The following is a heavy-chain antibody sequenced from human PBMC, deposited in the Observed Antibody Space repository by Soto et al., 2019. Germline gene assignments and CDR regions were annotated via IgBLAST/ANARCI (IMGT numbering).Heavy chain of an antibody. J-gene: IGHJ4*02. CDR2: IYYSGST. CDR1: GGSISSGDYY. D-gene: IGHD2-15*01. Sequence: PSETLSLTCTVSGGSISSGDYYWSWIRQPPGKGLEWIGYIYYSGSTYYNPSLKSRVTISVDTSKNQFSLKLSSVTAADTAVYYCARVRADIVVVVAATPGETVLYFDYWGQGTLVTVSS. V-gene: IGHV4-30-4*01. CDR3: ARVRADIVVVVAATPGETVLYFDY.